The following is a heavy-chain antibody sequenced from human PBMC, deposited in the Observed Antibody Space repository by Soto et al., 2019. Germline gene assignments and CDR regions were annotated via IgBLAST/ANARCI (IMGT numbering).Heavy chain of an antibody. D-gene: IGHD6-19*01. J-gene: IGHJ4*02. CDR1: GDSVSSNNAA. V-gene: IGHV6-1*01. CDR2: TYYGSKWYN. Sequence: SQTLSLTCAISGDSVSSNNAAWNWIRQSPSRGLEWLGRTYYGSKWYNDYAVSVKSRITIKPDTSKNQVSLQLNSVTPEDTAVKFCARDSSGWYVLDYCGQGTLVTVSS. CDR3: ARDSSGWYVLDY.